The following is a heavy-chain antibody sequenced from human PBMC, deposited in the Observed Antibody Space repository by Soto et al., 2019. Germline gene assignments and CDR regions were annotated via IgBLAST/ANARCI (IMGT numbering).Heavy chain of an antibody. D-gene: IGHD3-10*01. Sequence: GESLKISCKGSGYSFTSYWIGWVRQMPGKGLEWMGIIYPGDSDTRYSPSFQGQVTISADKSISTAYLQWSSLKASDTAMYYCARPLLARGSGCYYGNYYYYMDFWGKGTTVPVSS. CDR2: IYPGDSDT. CDR3: ARPLLARGSGCYYGNYYYYMDF. V-gene: IGHV5-51*01. J-gene: IGHJ6*03. CDR1: GYSFTSYW.